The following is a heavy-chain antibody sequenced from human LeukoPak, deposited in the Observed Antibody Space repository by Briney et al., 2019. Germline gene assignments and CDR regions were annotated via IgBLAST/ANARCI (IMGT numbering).Heavy chain of an antibody. D-gene: IGHD3-22*01. V-gene: IGHV1-2*02. J-gene: IGHJ5*02. CDR1: GYTFTGYY. CDR3: ARAKYYYDSSGYYLFWFDP. CDR2: INPNSGGT. Sequence: ASVKVSCKASGYTFTGYYMHWVRQAPGQGLEWMGWINPNSGGTNYAQKFQGRVTMTRDTSISTAYMGLSRLRSDDTAVYYCARAKYYYDSSGYYLFWFDPWGQGTLVTVSS.